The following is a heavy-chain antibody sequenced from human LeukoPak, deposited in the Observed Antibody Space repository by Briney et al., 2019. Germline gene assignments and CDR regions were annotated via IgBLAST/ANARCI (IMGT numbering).Heavy chain of an antibody. CDR1: GFTFSSYS. CDR2: ISSSSSYI. J-gene: IGHJ3*02. V-gene: IGHV3-21*01. Sequence: GGSLRLSCAASGFTFSSYSMNWVRQAPGKGLEWVSSISSSSSYIYYADSVKGRFTISRDNAKNSLYLQMNSLRAEDTAVYYCARTHHIVTGQGAFDIWRQGTMVTVSS. CDR3: ARTHHIVTGQGAFDI. D-gene: IGHD3-9*01.